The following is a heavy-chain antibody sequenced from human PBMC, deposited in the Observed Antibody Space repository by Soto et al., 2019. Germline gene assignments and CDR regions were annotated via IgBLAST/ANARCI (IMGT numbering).Heavy chain of an antibody. Sequence: FSSYAMSWVRQAPGKGLEWVSAISGSGGSTYYADSVKGRFTISRDNSKNTLYLQMNSLRAEDTAVYYCAKENGYSSSWFEFDYWGQGTLVTVSS. CDR3: AKENGYSSSWFEFDY. V-gene: IGHV3-23*01. J-gene: IGHJ4*02. D-gene: IGHD6-13*01. CDR2: ISGSGGST. CDR1: FSSYA.